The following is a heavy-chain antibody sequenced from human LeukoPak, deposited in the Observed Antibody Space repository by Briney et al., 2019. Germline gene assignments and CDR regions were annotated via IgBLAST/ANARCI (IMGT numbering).Heavy chain of an antibody. CDR1: GGSFSGYY. J-gene: IGHJ4*02. CDR3: ARRRRPAATLGY. CDR2: INHSGST. Sequence: SETLSLTCAVYGGSFSGYYWSWIRQPPGKGLGWIGEINHSGSTNYNPSLKSRVTISVDTSKNQFSLKLSSVTAADTAVYYCARRRRPAATLGYWGQGTLVTVSS. V-gene: IGHV4-34*01. D-gene: IGHD2-2*01.